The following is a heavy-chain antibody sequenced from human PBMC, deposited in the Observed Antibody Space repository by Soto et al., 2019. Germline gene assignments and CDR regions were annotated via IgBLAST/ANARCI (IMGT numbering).Heavy chain of an antibody. CDR1: GYSFTSYW. CDR2: IYPGDSDT. Sequence: GESLKISCKGSGYSFTSYWIGWVRQMPGKGLEWMGIIYPGDSDTRYSPSFQGQVTISADKSISTAYLQWRSLKASDTAMFYCARSGGEYANRVPAALPDILTGYYWYFDLWGRGTLVTVSS. D-gene: IGHD3-9*01. V-gene: IGHV5-51*01. CDR3: ARSGGEYANRVPAALPDILTGYYWYFDL. J-gene: IGHJ2*01.